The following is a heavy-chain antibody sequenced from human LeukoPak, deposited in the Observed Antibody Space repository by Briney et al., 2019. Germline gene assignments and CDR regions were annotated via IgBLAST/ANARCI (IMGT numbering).Heavy chain of an antibody. J-gene: IGHJ3*02. CDR1: GYTFTGYY. D-gene: IGHD6-6*01. CDR3: ARDLLVSSIAPLYAFDI. Sequence: GASVKVSCKASGYTFTGYYMHWVRQAPGQGLEWMGWINPNSGGTNYAQKFQGRVTMTRDTSISTAYMELSRLRSDDTAVYYCARDLLVSSIAPLYAFDIWGQGTMVTVSS. CDR2: INPNSGGT. V-gene: IGHV1-2*02.